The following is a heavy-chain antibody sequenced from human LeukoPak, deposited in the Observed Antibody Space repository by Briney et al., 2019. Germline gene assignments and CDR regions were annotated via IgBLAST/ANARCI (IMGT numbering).Heavy chain of an antibody. D-gene: IGHD6-19*01. Sequence: PGGSLRLSCAASGFTFSSYGMHWVRQAPGKGLEWVAAISYDGSNKYYADSVKGRFTISRDNSKNTLYLQMNSLRAEDTAVYYCAKDSQQWLVRYYFDYWGQGTLVTVSS. CDR1: GFTFSSYG. J-gene: IGHJ4*02. CDR2: ISYDGSNK. V-gene: IGHV3-30*18. CDR3: AKDSQQWLVRYYFDY.